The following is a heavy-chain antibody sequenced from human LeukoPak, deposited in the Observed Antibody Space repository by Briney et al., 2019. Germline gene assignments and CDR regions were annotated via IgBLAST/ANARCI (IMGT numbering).Heavy chain of an antibody. Sequence: GGSLRLSCAASGFTFGTYSMHWVRQAPGTGLEWVSSISSSRSYVYYADSVKGRFTISRDNAKNSLYLQMNSLRAEDTAVYYCARDGSYSSGWNAFDIWGQGTMVTVSS. V-gene: IGHV3-21*01. CDR2: ISSSRSYV. CDR3: ARDGSYSSGWNAFDI. CDR1: GFTFGTYS. J-gene: IGHJ3*02. D-gene: IGHD6-19*01.